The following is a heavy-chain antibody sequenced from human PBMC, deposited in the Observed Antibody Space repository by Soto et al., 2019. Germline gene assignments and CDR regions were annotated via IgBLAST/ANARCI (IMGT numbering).Heavy chain of an antibody. CDR1: GFTLSDYY. CDR2: IDPEDGET. D-gene: IGHD3-9*01. J-gene: IGHJ4*02. CDR3: ATRIGEMTTIQGYFEH. V-gene: IGHV1-69-2*01. Sequence: ASVKVSCKVSGFTLSDYYMHWIQQGPGKGPEWMGLIDPEDGETIYSRKFQGRVTITADTSTDTVYMEVTSLTSEDSAVYFCATRIGEMTTIQGYFEHWGQGVPVTVSS.